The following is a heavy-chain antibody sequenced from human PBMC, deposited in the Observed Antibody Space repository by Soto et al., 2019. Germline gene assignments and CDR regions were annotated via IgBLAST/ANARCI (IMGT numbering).Heavy chain of an antibody. CDR1: GGTFSSYA. CDR2: IIPIFGTA. J-gene: IGHJ3*02. D-gene: IGHD1-1*01. Sequence: GASVKVSCKASGGTFSSYAISWVRQAPGQGLEWMGGIIPIFGTANYAQKFQGRVTITADESTSTAYMELSSLRSEDTAVYYCARDKWETGEAAFDIWGQGTMVTVS. CDR3: ARDKWETGEAAFDI. V-gene: IGHV1-69*13.